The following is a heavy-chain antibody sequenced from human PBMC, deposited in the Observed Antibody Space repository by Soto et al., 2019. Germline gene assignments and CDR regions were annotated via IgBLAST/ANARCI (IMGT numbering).Heavy chain of an antibody. CDR2: MSERSGPP. D-gene: IGHD4-17*01. CDR3: AKDQDNTDYYWIFDL. Sequence: GGSLRLSCAASGFNFRKFAMSWVRQAPGKGLEWVSGMSERSGPPLYADSVKGRFTISRDNSKSTLYLEMNNLRPEDTAVYYCAKDQDNTDYYWIFDLWGRGTPVTGSS. V-gene: IGHV3-23*01. J-gene: IGHJ2*01. CDR1: GFNFRKFA.